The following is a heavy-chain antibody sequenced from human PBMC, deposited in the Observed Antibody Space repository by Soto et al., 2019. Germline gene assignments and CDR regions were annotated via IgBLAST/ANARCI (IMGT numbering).Heavy chain of an antibody. D-gene: IGHD3-22*01. CDR3: AVGLYDSSGYSTGYFDY. CDR1: GFTFSSYA. CDR2: ISGSGGST. V-gene: IGHV3-23*01. J-gene: IGHJ4*02. Sequence: GGSLRLSCAASGFTFSSYAMSWVHQAPGKGLEWVSAISGSGGSTYYADSVKGRFTISRDNSKNTLYLQMNSLRAEDTAVYYCAVGLYDSSGYSTGYFDYWGQGTLVTVSS.